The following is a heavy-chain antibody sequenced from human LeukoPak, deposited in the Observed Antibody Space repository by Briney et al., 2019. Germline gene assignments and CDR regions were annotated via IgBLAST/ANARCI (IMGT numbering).Heavy chain of an antibody. CDR3: AKEWYYYDSSGYSPWDY. D-gene: IGHD3-22*01. Sequence: GGSLRLSCAASGFSFSNYGMHWVRQAPGKGLEWVALISYDESKKNYADSVKGRFTISRDNSKNTLYLQMNSLRAEDTAVYYCAKEWYYYDSSGYSPWDYWGQGTLVTVSS. V-gene: IGHV3-30*18. CDR2: ISYDESKK. CDR1: GFSFSNYG. J-gene: IGHJ4*02.